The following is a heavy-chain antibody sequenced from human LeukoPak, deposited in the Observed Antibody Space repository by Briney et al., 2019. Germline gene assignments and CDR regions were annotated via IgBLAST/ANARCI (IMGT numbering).Heavy chain of an antibody. CDR1: GGSISSGDYY. Sequence: SQTLSLTCTVSGGSISSGDYYWSWIRQPPGKGLGWFGYIYYSGSTYYNPSLKRRVTISVDTSKNQFSLKLSSVTAADTAVYYCARDSQSNDYVWGSYRQGAFDIWGQGTMVTVSS. J-gene: IGHJ3*02. D-gene: IGHD3-16*02. V-gene: IGHV4-30-4*08. CDR3: ARDSQSNDYVWGSYRQGAFDI. CDR2: IYYSGST.